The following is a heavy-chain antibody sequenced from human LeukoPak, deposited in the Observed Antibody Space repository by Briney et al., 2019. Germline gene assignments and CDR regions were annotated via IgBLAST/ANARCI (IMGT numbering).Heavy chain of an antibody. CDR2: IYNSGNT. CDR1: GGSISSYY. D-gene: IGHD6-13*01. J-gene: IGHJ5*02. Sequence: PSETLSLTCSVSGGSISSYYWSWIRQSPENGLEWIGYIYNSGNTNYNLFLKSRVTISIDTSKNQFSLKLSSVTAADTAVYYCARDRGSSWYWWFDPWGQGTLVTVSS. CDR3: ARDRGSSWYWWFDP. V-gene: IGHV4-59*01.